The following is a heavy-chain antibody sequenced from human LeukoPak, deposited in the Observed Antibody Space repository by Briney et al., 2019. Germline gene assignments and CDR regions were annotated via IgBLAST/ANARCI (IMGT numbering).Heavy chain of an antibody. V-gene: IGHV1-2*02. CDR1: GYTFSDYY. D-gene: IGHD2-15*01. J-gene: IGHJ4*02. Sequence: ASVKLSSKASGYTFSDYYIHWVRQAPGQGLEWMGRINPNNGRTDYAQKFQDRVTMTRDTSISTAYMELSRLRSDDTAVYYCAREGCTGGTCYSPPYWGQGTLVTVSS. CDR3: AREGCTGGTCYSPPY. CDR2: INPNNGRT.